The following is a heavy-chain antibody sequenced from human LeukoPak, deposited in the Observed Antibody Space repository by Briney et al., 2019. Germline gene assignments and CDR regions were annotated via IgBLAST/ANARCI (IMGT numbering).Heavy chain of an antibody. CDR2: IYYSGST. V-gene: IGHV4-59*08. J-gene: IGHJ5*01. CDR3: ARSGYSSKRNWFDS. Sequence: SETLSLTCTVSGGSISSYYWSWIRQPPGKGLEWIGYIYYSGSTNYNPSLKSRVTISVDTSKNQFSLKLSSVTAADTAVYYCARSGYSSKRNWFDSWGQGTLVTVSS. CDR1: GGSISSYY. D-gene: IGHD6-13*01.